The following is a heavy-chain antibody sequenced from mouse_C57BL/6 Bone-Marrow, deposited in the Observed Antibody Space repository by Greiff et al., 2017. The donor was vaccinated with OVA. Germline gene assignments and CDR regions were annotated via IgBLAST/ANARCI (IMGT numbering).Heavy chain of an antibody. Sequence: EVKLMESGEGLVKPGGSLKLSCAASGFTFSSYAMSWVRQTPEKRLEWVAYICSGGEYINYEDTVKGRFTISRDNARNTLYLQMSSLTSDDTAMYYCTSEGYDYGDYWGQGTSVTVSS. CDR1: GFTFSSYA. CDR2: ICSGGEYI. J-gene: IGHJ4*01. V-gene: IGHV5-9-1*02. CDR3: TSEGYDYGDY. D-gene: IGHD2-4*01.